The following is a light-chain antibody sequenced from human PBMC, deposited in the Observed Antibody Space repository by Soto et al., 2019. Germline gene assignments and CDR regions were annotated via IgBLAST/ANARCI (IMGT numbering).Light chain of an antibody. CDR2: DAS. V-gene: IGKV1-5*01. J-gene: IGKJ5*01. Sequence: DIQMTQSPSTLSASVGDRVTRTFRASQSISRWLAWYQQKPGKAPKLLIYDASSLERGVPSRFSGSGSGTGFTLTISSLQPDDFATYYCQQLNTYLPITFGQGTRLEIK. CDR1: QSISRW. CDR3: QQLNTYLPIT.